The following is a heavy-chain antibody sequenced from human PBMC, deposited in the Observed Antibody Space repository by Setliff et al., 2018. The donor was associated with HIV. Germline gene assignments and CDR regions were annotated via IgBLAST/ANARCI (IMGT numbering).Heavy chain of an antibody. Sequence: SETLSLTCNVSGYSIRDGYYWAWIRQPPGKGLEWIGSVYHRGNTHYNPSLWSRVTMSVDISNNQFSLDRTSVTATDTAVYYCTRQSPVAGSGAFDIWGQGTMVTVSS. D-gene: IGHD6-19*01. CDR1: GYSIRDGYY. CDR2: VYHRGNT. V-gene: IGHV4-38-2*02. CDR3: TRQSPVAGSGAFDI. J-gene: IGHJ3*02.